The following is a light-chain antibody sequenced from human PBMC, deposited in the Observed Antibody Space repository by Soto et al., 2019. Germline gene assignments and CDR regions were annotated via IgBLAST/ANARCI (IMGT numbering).Light chain of an antibody. CDR2: DAS. CDR3: QQANSFPLT. J-gene: IGKJ4*01. Sequence: DMHMAQSPFSVSASVGNRVTITCRASQGISSWLAWYQQKPEKAPKLVIYDASSLQSGVPSRFSGSGSGTDFTLTISSLQPEDFATYYCQQANSFPLTFGGGTKVDIK. V-gene: IGKV1-12*01. CDR1: QGISSW.